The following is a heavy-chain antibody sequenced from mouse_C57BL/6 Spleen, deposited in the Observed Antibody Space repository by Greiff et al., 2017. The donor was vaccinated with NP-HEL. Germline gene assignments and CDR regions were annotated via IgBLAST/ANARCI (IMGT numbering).Heavy chain of an antibody. CDR3: ARWGSSYPY. D-gene: IGHD1-1*01. V-gene: IGHV1-42*01. J-gene: IGHJ2*01. Sequence: SGPELVKPGASVKISCKASGYSFTGYYMNWVKQSPEKSLEWIGEINPSTGGTTYNQKFKAKATLTVDKSSSTAYMQLKSLTSEDSAVYYCARWGSSYPYWGQGTTLTVSS. CDR1: GYSFTGYY. CDR2: INPSTGGT.